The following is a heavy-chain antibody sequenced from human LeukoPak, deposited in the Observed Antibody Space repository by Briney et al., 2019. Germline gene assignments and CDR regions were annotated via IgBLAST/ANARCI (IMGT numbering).Heavy chain of an antibody. D-gene: IGHD3-10*01. CDR3: ARRPRPKWFGDQDNWFDS. Sequence: ASVKVSCKASGYTFTGYYMHWVRQAPGQGLEWMGWINPNSGGTNYAQKFQGWVTMTRDTSISTAYMELSRLRSDDTAVYYCARRPRPKWFGDQDNWFDSWGQGTLVTVSS. CDR1: GYTFTGYY. J-gene: IGHJ5*01. CDR2: INPNSGGT. V-gene: IGHV1-2*04.